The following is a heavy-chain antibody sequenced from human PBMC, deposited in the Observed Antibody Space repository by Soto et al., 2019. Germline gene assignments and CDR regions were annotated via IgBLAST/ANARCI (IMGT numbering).Heavy chain of an antibody. CDR1: GGTFSSYA. CDR3: ARESSSHNYYYYGLDV. V-gene: IGHV1-69*01. D-gene: IGHD6-6*01. CDR2: IIPLLNTP. J-gene: IGHJ6*02. Sequence: QVQLVQSGAEVKKPGSSVKVSCRASGGTFSSYAVSLVRQAPGQGLEWMGVIIPLLNTPKYVEKFQGRVTIPADASATQAYLELSILASEDTDVYYCARESSSHNYYYYGLDVWGQENKVTDSS.